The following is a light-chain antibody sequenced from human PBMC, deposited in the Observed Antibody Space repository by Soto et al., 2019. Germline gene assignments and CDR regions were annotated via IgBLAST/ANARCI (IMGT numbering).Light chain of an antibody. Sequence: EIVMTQSPLTLPVTPGEPAFSSCRSSQSLLYNNTYNYLDWYVQKPGQSPQLLIYFGSNRAPGVPDRFSGSGPGTDFTLKINRVEAEDVGTYYCMQALQSLTFGQGTRLEI. CDR1: QSLLYNNTYNY. J-gene: IGKJ5*01. V-gene: IGKV2-28*01. CDR3: MQALQSLT. CDR2: FGS.